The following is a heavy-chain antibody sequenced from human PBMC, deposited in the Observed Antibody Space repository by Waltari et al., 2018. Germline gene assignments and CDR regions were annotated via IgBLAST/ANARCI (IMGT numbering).Heavy chain of an antibody. CDR1: GYTFTNYG. J-gene: IGHJ4*02. CDR2: ISGYNGNT. D-gene: IGHD3-10*01. Sequence: QVHLVQSGGEVEKPGASVKVSCKASGYTFTNYGFSGVRQAPGQRPEWLGWISGYNGNTKYAEKFEGRVTMTTDTSRGTAYMELRSLRADDTAVYYCARGGFGGGVFDYWGQGTVVTVSS. V-gene: IGHV1-18*04. CDR3: ARGGFGGGVFDY.